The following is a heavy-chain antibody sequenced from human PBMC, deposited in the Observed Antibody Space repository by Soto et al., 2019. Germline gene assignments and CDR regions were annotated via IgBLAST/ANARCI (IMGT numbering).Heavy chain of an antibody. J-gene: IGHJ4*02. CDR1: GVSFSGYY. D-gene: IGHD3-10*01. V-gene: IGHV4-34*01. Sequence: SETLSLTCAFYGVSFSGYYWSWIRHPPGKGLEWIGEINHSGSTNYNPSLKSRVTISVDTSKNQFSLKLSSVTAADTAVYYCARLVSSTMVRGVIHDYWGQGTLVTVSS. CDR2: INHSGST. CDR3: ARLVSSTMVRGVIHDY.